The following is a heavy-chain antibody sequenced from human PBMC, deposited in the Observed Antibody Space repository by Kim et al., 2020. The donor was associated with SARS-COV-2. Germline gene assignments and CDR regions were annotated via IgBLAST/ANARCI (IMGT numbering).Heavy chain of an antibody. CDR3: TTAESLRYFDWLSITYYYYYGMDV. D-gene: IGHD3-9*01. CDR1: GFTFSNAW. J-gene: IGHJ6*02. CDR2: IKSKTDGGTT. Sequence: GGSLRLSCAASGFTFSNAWMSWVRQAPGKGLEWVGRIKSKTDGGTTDYAAPVKGRFTISRDDSKNTLYLQMNSLKTEDTAVYYCTTAESLRYFDWLSITYYYYYGMDVWGQGTTVTVSS. V-gene: IGHV3-15*01.